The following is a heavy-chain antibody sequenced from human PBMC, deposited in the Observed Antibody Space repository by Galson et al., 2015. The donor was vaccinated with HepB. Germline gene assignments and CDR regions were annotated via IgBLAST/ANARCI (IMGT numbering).Heavy chain of an antibody. J-gene: IGHJ4*02. CDR3: AKPPPGGGSSWPPPLFF. V-gene: IGHV3-23*01. Sequence: SLRLSCAASGFTFSDYAMSWVRQAPGKGLEWVSTINARGGNPQYADSVQGRLTISRDNSKNTLYLQMNNLRAEDTAIYYCAKPPPGGGSSWPPPLFFWGQGTLVTVSS. CDR2: INARGGNP. D-gene: IGHD6-13*01. CDR1: GFTFSDYA.